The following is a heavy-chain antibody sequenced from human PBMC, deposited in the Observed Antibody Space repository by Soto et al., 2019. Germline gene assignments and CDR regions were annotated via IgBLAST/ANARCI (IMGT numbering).Heavy chain of an antibody. V-gene: IGHV1-18*01. CDR1: GYTFSTSG. CDR2: ISGYNGNT. D-gene: IGHD3-22*01. CDR3: AQDTYFHDRSGYYVFDY. J-gene: IGHJ4*02. Sequence: ASVKVSCKASGYTFSTSGISWVRQAPGQGLEWMGWISGYNGNTIYAQKLQGRVTMTTETSTTTAYMELRSLRSDDTAVYYCAQDTYFHDRSGYYVFDYWGQGTLVTVSS.